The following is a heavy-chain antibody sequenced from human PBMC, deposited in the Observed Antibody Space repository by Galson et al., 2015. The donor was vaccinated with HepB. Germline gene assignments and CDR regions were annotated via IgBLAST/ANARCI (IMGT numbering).Heavy chain of an antibody. D-gene: IGHD5-18*01. J-gene: IGHJ4*02. CDR3: ANTAMDLSRNY. CDR2: ISGSGGGT. Sequence: SLRLSCAASGFTFSSYAMSWVRQAPGKGLEWVSAISGSGGGTYYADSVKGRFTISRDNSKNTLYLQMNSLRAEDTAVYYCANTAMDLSRNYWGQGTLVTVSS. V-gene: IGHV3-23*01. CDR1: GFTFSSYA.